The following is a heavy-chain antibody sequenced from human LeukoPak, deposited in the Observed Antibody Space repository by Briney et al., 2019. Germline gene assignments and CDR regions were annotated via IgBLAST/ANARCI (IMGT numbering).Heavy chain of an antibody. D-gene: IGHD3-10*01. CDR3: ARAAGVRRVPDLLEWFDP. CDR2: INHSGST. V-gene: IGHV4-34*01. Sequence: SETLSLTCAVYGGSFSGYYWSWIRQPPGKGLEWIGEINHSGSTNYNPSLKSRVTISVDTSKNQFSLKLSSVTAADTAVYYCARAAGVRRVPDLLEWFDPWGQGTLVTVSS. CDR1: GGSFSGYY. J-gene: IGHJ5*02.